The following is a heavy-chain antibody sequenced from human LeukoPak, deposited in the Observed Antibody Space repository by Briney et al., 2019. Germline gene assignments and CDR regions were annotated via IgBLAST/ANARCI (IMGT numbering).Heavy chain of an antibody. V-gene: IGHV4-34*01. Sequence: SETLSLTCAVYGGSFSGYYWSWIRQPPGKGLEWSGEINHGGSTNYNPSLKSRVTISVDTSKNQFSLKLSSVTAADTAVYYCARGRYCSSTSCYARRDYFDYWGQGTLVTVSS. CDR3: ARGRYCSSTSCYARRDYFDY. CDR1: GGSFSGYY. CDR2: INHGGST. D-gene: IGHD2-2*01. J-gene: IGHJ4*02.